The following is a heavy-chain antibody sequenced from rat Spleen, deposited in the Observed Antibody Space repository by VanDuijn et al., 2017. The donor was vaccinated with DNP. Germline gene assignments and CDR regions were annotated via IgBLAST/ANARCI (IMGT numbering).Heavy chain of an antibody. CDR2: ISYDGGNT. V-gene: IGHV5-25*01. CDR3: ATQKDYGGYGY. J-gene: IGHJ2*01. CDR1: GFTFRDYG. D-gene: IGHD1-11*01. Sequence: EVQLVESGGGLVQPGRSMKLSCVASGFTFRDYGMAWVLQAPTKGLEWVASISYDGGNTNYRDSVKGRLTISRDDAKSTLYLQMESLRSEDTATYYCATQKDYGGYGYWGQGVMVTVSS.